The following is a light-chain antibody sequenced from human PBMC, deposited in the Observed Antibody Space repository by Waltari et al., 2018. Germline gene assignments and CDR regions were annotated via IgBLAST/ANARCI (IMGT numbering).Light chain of an antibody. J-gene: IGLJ2*01. V-gene: IGLV3-1*01. CDR1: QLGAKH. CDR2: QDS. CDR3: QAWDSSTAVV. Sequence: SYELTQPPSVSVSPGQTASITCPGEQLGAKHACWYQQKPGQSPLLVIYQDSKRPSGIPERFSGSNSGNTATLTISGTQAMDEADYYCQAWDSSTAVVFGGGTKLTVL.